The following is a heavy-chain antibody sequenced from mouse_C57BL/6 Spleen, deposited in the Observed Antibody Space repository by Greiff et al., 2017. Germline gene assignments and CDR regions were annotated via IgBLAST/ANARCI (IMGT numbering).Heavy chain of an antibody. J-gene: IGHJ2*01. CDR1: GYSITSGYY. CDR3: ARRDYGSSHYFDY. V-gene: IGHV3-6*01. CDR2: ISYDGSN. Sequence: DVKLQESGPGLVKPSQSLSLTCSVTGYSITSGYYWNWIRQFPGNKLEWMGYISYDGSNNYNPSLKNRISITRDTSKNQFFLKLNSVTTEDTATYYCARRDYGSSHYFDYWGQGTTLTVSS. D-gene: IGHD1-1*01.